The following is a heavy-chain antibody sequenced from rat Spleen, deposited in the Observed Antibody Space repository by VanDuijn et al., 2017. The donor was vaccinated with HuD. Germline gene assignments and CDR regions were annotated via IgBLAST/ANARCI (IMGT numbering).Heavy chain of an antibody. CDR2: ISTGGGST. J-gene: IGHJ2*01. CDR3: ARDRILRSTGFDY. D-gene: IGHD1-6*01. V-gene: IGHV5-27*01. Sequence: EVQLVASGGGLVQPGRSLKLSCAASGFTFSNYYMAWVRQAPTKGLEWVAYISTGGGSTYYRDSVKGRFTISRDNAKSTLYLQMDSLKSEDTATYYCARDRILRSTGFDYWGQGVMVTVSS. CDR1: GFTFSNYY.